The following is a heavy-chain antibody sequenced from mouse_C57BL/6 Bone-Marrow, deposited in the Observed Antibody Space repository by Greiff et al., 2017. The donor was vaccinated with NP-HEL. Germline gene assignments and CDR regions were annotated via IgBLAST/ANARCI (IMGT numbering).Heavy chain of an antibody. Sequence: VQLKESGGGLVKPGRSLKLSCAASGFTFSDYGMHWVRQAPEKGLEWVAYISSGSSTIYYADTVKGRFTISRDNAKNTLFLQMTSLRSEDTAMYYCARGGSNRFAYWGQGTLVTVSA. J-gene: IGHJ3*01. D-gene: IGHD1-1*01. CDR1: GFTFSDYG. V-gene: IGHV5-17*01. CDR3: ARGGSNRFAY. CDR2: ISSGSSTI.